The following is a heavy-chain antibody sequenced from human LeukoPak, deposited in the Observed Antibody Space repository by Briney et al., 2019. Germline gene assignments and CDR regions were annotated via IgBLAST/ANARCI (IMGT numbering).Heavy chain of an antibody. CDR2: ISAYNGNT. CDR3: ARRLRRELLGAFDI. Sequence: ASVKVSCKASGYTFTSYGISWVRQAPGQGLEWMGWISAYNGNTNYAQKLQGRVTMTTDTSTSTAYMELRSLRSDDTAVYYCARRLRRELLGAFDIWGQGTMVTVSS. J-gene: IGHJ3*02. V-gene: IGHV1-18*01. CDR1: GYTFTSYG. D-gene: IGHD1-26*01.